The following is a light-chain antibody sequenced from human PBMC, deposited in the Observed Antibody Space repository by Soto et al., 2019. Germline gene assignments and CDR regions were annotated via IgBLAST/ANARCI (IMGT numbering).Light chain of an antibody. CDR1: SSDVGASNY. J-gene: IGLJ1*01. CDR2: EVS. V-gene: IGLV2-8*01. CDR3: SSYACSNNFV. Sequence: QSVLTQPPSASGSPGQSVTISCTGTSSDVGASNYVTWYQQHPGKAPKLMIYEVSKRPSGVPHRFSGSKSGNTASLTVSGLQADDEADYYCSSYACSNNFVFGTGTKLTVL.